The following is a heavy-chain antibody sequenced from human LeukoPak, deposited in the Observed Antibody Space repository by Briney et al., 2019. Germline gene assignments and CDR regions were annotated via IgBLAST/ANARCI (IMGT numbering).Heavy chain of an antibody. D-gene: IGHD2-2*02. Sequence: ASVKVSCKVSGYTLTELSMHWVRQAPGKGLEWMGGFDPEDGETIYAQKFQGRVHMTEDTSTDTAYMELSSLRSEDTAVYYCATAHIVVVPAAIRRSYFDYWGQGTLVTVSS. CDR3: ATAHIVVVPAAIRRSYFDY. V-gene: IGHV1-24*01. CDR2: FDPEDGET. J-gene: IGHJ4*02. CDR1: GYTLTELS.